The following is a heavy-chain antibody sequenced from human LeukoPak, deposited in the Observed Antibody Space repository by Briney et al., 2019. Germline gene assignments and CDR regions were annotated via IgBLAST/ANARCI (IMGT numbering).Heavy chain of an antibody. V-gene: IGHV3-23*01. CDR2: ISGSGGST. Sequence: GGSLRLSCAASGFTFSSYGMSWVRQAPGKGLEWVSAISGSGGSTYYADSVKGRFTISRDNSKNTLYLQMNSLRAEDTAVYYCAKAGTTYYYDSSGYFDYWGQGTLVTVSS. CDR3: AKAGTTYYYDSSGYFDY. CDR1: GFTFSSYG. J-gene: IGHJ4*02. D-gene: IGHD3-22*01.